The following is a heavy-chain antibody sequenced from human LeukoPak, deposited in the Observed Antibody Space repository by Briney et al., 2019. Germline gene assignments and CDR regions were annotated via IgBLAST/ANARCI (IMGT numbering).Heavy chain of an antibody. J-gene: IGHJ4*02. D-gene: IGHD6-13*01. CDR3: ARATAAAGIPIDY. CDR2: IYYSGSP. Sequence: SETLSLTCTVSGGSISRSSYYWGWIRQPPGKGLEWVGSIYYSGSPFYNPSLKSRVTILVDTSKNQFSLKVNSVTAADTAVYYCARATAAAGIPIDYWGQGTLVTVSS. CDR1: GGSISRSSYY. V-gene: IGHV4-39*07.